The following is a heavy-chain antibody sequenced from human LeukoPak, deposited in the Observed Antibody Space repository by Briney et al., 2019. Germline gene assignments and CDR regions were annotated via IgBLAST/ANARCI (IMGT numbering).Heavy chain of an antibody. CDR3: ARDPTRHSSGWYAGGYAFDI. CDR1: GGSISSYY. D-gene: IGHD6-19*01. Sequence: SETLSLTCTVSGGSISSYYWRLIRQPPGKGLEWIGRIYTSGSTNYKPSLTSRVTMSVDTSNNQFSLKLSSVTAADTAVYYCARDPTRHSSGWYAGGYAFDIWGQGTMVTVSS. CDR2: IYTSGST. V-gene: IGHV4-4*07. J-gene: IGHJ3*02.